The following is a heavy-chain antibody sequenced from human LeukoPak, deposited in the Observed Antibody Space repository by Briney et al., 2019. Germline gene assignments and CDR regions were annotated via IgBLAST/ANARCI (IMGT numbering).Heavy chain of an antibody. J-gene: IGHJ6*03. CDR1: GFTFSSYG. Sequence: GGSLRLSCAASGFTFSSYGMHWVRQAPGKGLEWVAFIRYDGSNKYYADSVKGRFTISRDMSKNTVFLQMNSLRIEDTAVYYCAKDGDYSGYPKPYYYFYMDVWGKGTTVTISS. CDR2: IRYDGSNK. V-gene: IGHV3-30*02. CDR3: AKDGDYSGYPKPYYYFYMDV. D-gene: IGHD5-12*01.